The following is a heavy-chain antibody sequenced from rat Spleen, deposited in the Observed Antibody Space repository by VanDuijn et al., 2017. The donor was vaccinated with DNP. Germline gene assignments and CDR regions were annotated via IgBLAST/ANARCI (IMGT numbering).Heavy chain of an antibody. CDR2: IQSDGNT. CDR1: GFSLTNHH. J-gene: IGHJ4*01. CDR3: ARYYGYNYYAMDA. Sequence: VQLRESGPGLVQPSQTLSLACTVSGFSLTNHHVHWVRQPSGKGLEWMGRIQSDGNTDYNSGLKSRLRISRDTSKSQVFLKMNSLQTEDTAMYFCARYYGYNYYAMDAWGQGTSVTVSS. D-gene: IGHD1-9*01. V-gene: IGHV2-27*01.